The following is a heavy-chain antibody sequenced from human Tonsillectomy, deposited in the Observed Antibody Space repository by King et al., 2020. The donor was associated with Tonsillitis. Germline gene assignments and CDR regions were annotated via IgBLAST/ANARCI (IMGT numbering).Heavy chain of an antibody. V-gene: IGHV1-69*12. CDR1: GGTFSSHA. CDR2: IIPIFGTT. CDR3: ATRGPSMTIVGVVRGVDYYYYGMDV. Sequence: QLVQSGAEVKKPGSSVKVSCKASGGTFSSHAISWVRQAPGQGLEWMGGIIPIFGTTNYAQKFQGRVTATADASTSTAYMELSSLTSEDTAVYYCATRGPSMTIVGVVRGVDYYYYGMDVWGQGTTVTVPS. D-gene: IGHD3-3*01. J-gene: IGHJ6*02.